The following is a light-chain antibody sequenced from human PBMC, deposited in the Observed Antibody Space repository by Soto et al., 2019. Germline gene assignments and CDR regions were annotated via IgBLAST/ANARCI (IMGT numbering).Light chain of an antibody. CDR2: GAS. Sequence: EIVLTQSPGTLSLSPGERATLSCRASQSVSSSFLAWYQQKPGQAPRLLIYGASSRATGIPDRFSGSGSGTDFTRTISRLEPEGVAVYYCQQYCSSPLSFGGGTKVEIK. CDR3: QQYCSSPLS. V-gene: IGKV3-20*01. J-gene: IGKJ4*01. CDR1: QSVSSSF.